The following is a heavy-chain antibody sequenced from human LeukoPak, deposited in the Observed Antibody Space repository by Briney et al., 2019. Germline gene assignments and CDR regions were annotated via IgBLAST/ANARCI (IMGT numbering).Heavy chain of an antibody. CDR3: ARGDHTHMDV. CDR1: GGSFSGYY. V-gene: IGHV4-34*01. Sequence: SETLSLTCAVYGGSFSGYYWSWIRQPPGKGLEWIGEINHSGSTNYNPSLKSRVTISVDTSKNQFSLKLSSVTAADTAVYYCARGDHTHMDVWGKGTTVTISS. J-gene: IGHJ6*03. CDR2: INHSGST.